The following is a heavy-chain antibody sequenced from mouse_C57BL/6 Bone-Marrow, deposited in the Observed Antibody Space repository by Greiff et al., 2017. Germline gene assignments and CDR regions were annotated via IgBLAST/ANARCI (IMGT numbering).Heavy chain of an antibody. V-gene: IGHV1-22*01. CDR1: GYTFTDYN. J-gene: IGHJ3*01. CDR3: ARCYGTGFAY. CDR2: INPNNGGT. D-gene: IGHD1-1*01. Sequence: VQLKESGPELVKPGASVKMSCKASGYTFTDYNMHWVKQSHGKSLEWIGYINPNNGGTSYNQKFKGKATLTVNKSSSTAYMALRSLTSGDSAVYYCARCYGTGFAYWGQGTLVTVSA.